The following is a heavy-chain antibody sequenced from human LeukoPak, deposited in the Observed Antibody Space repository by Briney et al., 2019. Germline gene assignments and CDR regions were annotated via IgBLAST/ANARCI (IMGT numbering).Heavy chain of an antibody. V-gene: IGHV3-21*01. J-gene: IGHJ5*02. D-gene: IGHD5-18*01. CDR2: ISSSSSYI. CDR1: GFTFTDFF. Sequence: PGGSLSLSCAASGFTFTDFFMDWVRQAPGKGLEWVSSISSSSSYIYYADSVKGRFTISRDNAKNSLYLQMNSLRAEDTAVYYCARDCGYSYGYVLNPWGQGTLVTVSS. CDR3: ARDCGYSYGYVLNP.